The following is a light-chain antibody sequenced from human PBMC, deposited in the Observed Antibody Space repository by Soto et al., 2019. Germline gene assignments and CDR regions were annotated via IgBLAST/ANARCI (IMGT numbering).Light chain of an antibody. CDR1: QGIGDT. J-gene: IGKJ4*01. Sequence: EVVMRQSPATLSVSPGDGATLSCRASQGIGDTLAGYQHKPGQTPRLLIYDTSTRATGVPTRFSGSRSGAEFTLTINSLLSEDVAVYYCQPYNYWPLTCRGGTKVEIK. V-gene: IGKV3-15*01. CDR3: QPYNYWPLT. CDR2: DTS.